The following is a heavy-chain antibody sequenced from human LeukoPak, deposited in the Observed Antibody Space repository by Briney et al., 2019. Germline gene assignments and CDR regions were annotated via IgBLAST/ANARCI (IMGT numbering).Heavy chain of an antibody. V-gene: IGHV4-34*01. Sequence: SETLSLTCAVYGGSFSGYYWSWIRQPPGKGLEWIGEINHSGSTNYNPSLKSRVTISVDTSKNQFSLKLSSVTAADTAVYYCASATFRYYYYGMDVWGQGTTVTVSS. CDR3: ASATFRYYYYGMDV. J-gene: IGHJ6*02. D-gene: IGHD3-16*01. CDR1: GGSFSGYY. CDR2: INHSGST.